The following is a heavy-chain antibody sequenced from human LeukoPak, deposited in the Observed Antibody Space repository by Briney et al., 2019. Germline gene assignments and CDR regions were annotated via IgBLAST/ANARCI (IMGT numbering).Heavy chain of an antibody. CDR1: EYTFTGYY. CDR3: ARDRTRYYYYSYMDV. V-gene: IGHV1-2*02. Sequence: ASVKVSCKTSEYTFTGYYMHWVRQAPGQGLEWMGWINPNSGDTNYAQRFQGRVTMTRDTSISTAYMELSRLRSDDTAVYYCARDRTRYYYYSYMDVWGKGTAVTISS. CDR2: INPNSGDT. J-gene: IGHJ6*03. D-gene: IGHD1-14*01.